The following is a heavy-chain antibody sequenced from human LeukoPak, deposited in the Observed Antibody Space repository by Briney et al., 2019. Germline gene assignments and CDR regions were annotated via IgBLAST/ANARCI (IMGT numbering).Heavy chain of an antibody. V-gene: IGHV1-46*01. J-gene: IGHJ4*02. CDR1: GYTFTSYY. D-gene: IGHD3-10*01. Sequence: ASVKVSCKASGYTFTSYYMHWVRQAPGQGLEWMGIINPSGGSTSYAQKFQGRVTMTRDTSTSTVYMELSSLRSEDTAVYYCATQYGSDAYYFDSWGQGTLVTVSS. CDR2: INPSGGST. CDR3: ATQYGSDAYYFDS.